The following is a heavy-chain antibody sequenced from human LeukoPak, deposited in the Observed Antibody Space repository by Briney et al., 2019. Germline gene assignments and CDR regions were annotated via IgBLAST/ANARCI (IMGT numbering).Heavy chain of an antibody. J-gene: IGHJ5*02. CDR3: ARDSQSIVVVTGGVNWFDP. CDR2: IYYSGST. CDR1: GGSISSSSYY. Sequence: SETLSLTCTVSGGSISSSSYYWGWIRQPPGKGLEWIGSIYYSGSTYYNPSLKSRVTISVDTSKNQFSLKLSSVTAADTAVYYCARDSQSIVVVTGGVNWFDPWGQGTLVTVSS. V-gene: IGHV4-39*07. D-gene: IGHD2-21*02.